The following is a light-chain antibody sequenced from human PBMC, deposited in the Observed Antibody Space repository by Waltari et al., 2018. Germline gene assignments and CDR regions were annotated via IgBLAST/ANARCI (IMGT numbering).Light chain of an antibody. CDR2: EVN. CDR3: CSYAGGSVI. Sequence: QSGLTQPASVSGSPGQSITISCTGSSGDVGSYKLVSWYQRHPGNAPKLLISEVNDRPSGVCTRFSGSKSGNTASLTISGLQAEDEADYYCCSYAGGSVIFGGGTKLTVL. V-gene: IGLV2-23*02. J-gene: IGLJ2*01. CDR1: SGDVGSYKL.